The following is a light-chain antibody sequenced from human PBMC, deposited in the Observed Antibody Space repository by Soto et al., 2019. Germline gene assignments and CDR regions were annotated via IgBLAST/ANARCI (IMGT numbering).Light chain of an antibody. V-gene: IGLV1-40*01. CDR3: QSYDSNLSVV. J-gene: IGLJ3*02. CDR2: GDN. CDR1: SSNIGAGYD. Sequence: QSVLTQPPSMSAAPGQMVAISCSGTSSNIGAGYDVHWYQHLPGTVPKLLIYGDNNRPSGVPDRFSGSRSGTSASLAITGLQAEDEADYYCQSYDSNLSVVFGGGTKLTVL.